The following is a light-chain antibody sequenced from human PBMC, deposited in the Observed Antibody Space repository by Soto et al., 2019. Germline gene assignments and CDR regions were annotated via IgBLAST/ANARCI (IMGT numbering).Light chain of an antibody. Sequence: EIVLTQSPGTLSLSPGERATLSCRASQSVSSSYLAWYQQKPGQAPRLLMYGTSSRATGIPDRFSGSGSGTDLTLTISRLEPEDFAVYYCQRYSDSPARLTFGGGTKVEIK. CDR1: QSVSSSY. CDR2: GTS. V-gene: IGKV3-20*01. CDR3: QRYSDSPARLT. J-gene: IGKJ4*01.